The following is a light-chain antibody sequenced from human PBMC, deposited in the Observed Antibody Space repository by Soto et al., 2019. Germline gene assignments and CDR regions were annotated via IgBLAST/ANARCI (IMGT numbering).Light chain of an antibody. CDR2: GSS. CDR3: HQYGSSPPYT. Sequence: EVVLTQSPGTLSLSPGESATLSCRASQSVTNNYFAWYQQKPGQAPRLLIFGSSDRATGIPDRFSGSGSGTVFTLTISRLELEDFAGYYCHQYGSSPPYTFGQGTKLEIK. V-gene: IGKV3-20*01. J-gene: IGKJ2*01. CDR1: QSVTNNY.